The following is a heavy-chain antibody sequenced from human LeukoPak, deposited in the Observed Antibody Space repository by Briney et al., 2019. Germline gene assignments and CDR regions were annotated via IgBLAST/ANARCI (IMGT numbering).Heavy chain of an antibody. D-gene: IGHD2-2*01. CDR3: AADGDIVVVPAAPYYYYGMDV. J-gene: IGHJ6*04. CDR1: EGTFSSYA. CDR2: IIPIFGTA. V-gene: IGHV1-69*13. Sequence: SVKVSCKASEGTFSSYAISWVRQAPGQGLEWMGGIIPIFGTANYAQKFQGRVTITADESTSTAYMELSSLRSEDTAVYYCAADGDIVVVPAAPYYYYGMDVWGKGTTVTVSS.